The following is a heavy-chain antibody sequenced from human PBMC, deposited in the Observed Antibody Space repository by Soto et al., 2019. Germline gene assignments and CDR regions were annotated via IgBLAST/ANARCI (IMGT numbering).Heavy chain of an antibody. CDR2: ISYDGSNK. Sequence: GGSLRLSCAASGFTFSSYGMHWVRQAPGKGLEWVAVISYDGSNKYYADSVKGRFTISRDNSKNTLYLQMNSLRAEDTAVYYCAKDQVNNWNYVNNWFDPWGQGTLVTVSS. CDR3: AKDQVNNWNYVNNWFDP. CDR1: GFTFSSYG. D-gene: IGHD1-7*01. V-gene: IGHV3-30*18. J-gene: IGHJ5*02.